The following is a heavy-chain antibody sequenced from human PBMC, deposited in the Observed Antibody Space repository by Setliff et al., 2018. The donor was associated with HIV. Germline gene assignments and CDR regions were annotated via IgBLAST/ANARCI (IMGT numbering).Heavy chain of an antibody. V-gene: IGHV3-64*02. J-gene: IGHJ4*02. D-gene: IGHD2-15*01. CDR3: ARAGNVGGDYNDY. CDR1: GFPFSTYP. CDR2: INNDGAHT. Sequence: TGGSLRLSCAASGFPFSTYPMHWVRQAPGKGPEYVSTINNDGAHTFYADSVKGRFTISRDNSKNMLYLQMNNLRAEDTAIYYCARAGNVGGDYNDYWGQGTLVTVSS.